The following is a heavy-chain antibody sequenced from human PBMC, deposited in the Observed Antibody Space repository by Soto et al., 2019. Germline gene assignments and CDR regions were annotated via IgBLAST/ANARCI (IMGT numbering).Heavy chain of an antibody. D-gene: IGHD2-15*01. CDR1: GGTFSSYA. J-gene: IGHJ4*02. CDR2: IIPIFGTA. CDR3: ARESRYCSGGSCYFLPGIDY. Sequence: QVQLVQSGAEVKKPGSSVKVSCKASGGTFSSYAISWVRQAPGQGLEWMGGIIPIFGTANYAQKFQGRVTMHADGSQSTAYMALRSLRSEDTAVYYCARESRYCSGGSCYFLPGIDYWGQGTLVTVSS. V-gene: IGHV1-69*12.